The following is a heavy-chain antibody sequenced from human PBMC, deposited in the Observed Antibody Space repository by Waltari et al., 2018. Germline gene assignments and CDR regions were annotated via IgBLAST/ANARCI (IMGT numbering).Heavy chain of an antibody. D-gene: IGHD1-20*01. V-gene: IGHV1-69*05. J-gene: IGHJ4*02. CDR1: GGTFSSYA. CDR2: IIPIFGTA. CDR3: ARTITGMYYFDY. Sequence: QVQLVQSGAEVKKPGSSVKVSCKASGGTFSSYAISWVRQAPGQGLEWMGGIIPIFGTANYAQKFQGRVTITTDESTSTAYMELSSLRSEDTDVYYCARTITGMYYFDYWGQGTLVTVSS.